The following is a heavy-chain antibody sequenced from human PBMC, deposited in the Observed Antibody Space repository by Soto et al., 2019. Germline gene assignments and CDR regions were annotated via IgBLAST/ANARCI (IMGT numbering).Heavy chain of an antibody. J-gene: IGHJ4*02. CDR1: GFTFGSYA. V-gene: IGHV3-23*01. Sequence: VGSLRLSCAASGFTFGSYAINWVRQAPGKGLEWVSTISGSGGSTYYADSLKGRFTISRDNAKNTAHLQMNSLRAEDTAVYCCAKGGHEGYCSGGSCRAAFDYWGQGTLVTVSS. D-gene: IGHD2-15*01. CDR3: AKGGHEGYCSGGSCRAAFDY. CDR2: ISGSGGST.